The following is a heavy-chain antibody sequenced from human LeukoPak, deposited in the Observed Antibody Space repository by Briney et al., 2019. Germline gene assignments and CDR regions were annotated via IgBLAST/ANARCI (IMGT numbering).Heavy chain of an antibody. J-gene: IGHJ4*02. CDR3: ARDPGIVGAPDY. V-gene: IGHV3-74*01. Sequence: GGSLRLSCAASGFTFRSYGMHWVRRAPGKGLVWVSRINSDGSSTSYADSVKGRFTISRDNAKNTLYLQMNSLRAEDTAVYYCARDPGIVGAPDYWGQGTLVTVSS. CDR1: GFTFRSYG. D-gene: IGHD1-26*01. CDR2: INSDGSST.